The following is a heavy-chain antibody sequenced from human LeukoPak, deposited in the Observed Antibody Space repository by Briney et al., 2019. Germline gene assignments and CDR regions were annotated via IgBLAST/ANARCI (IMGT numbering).Heavy chain of an antibody. D-gene: IGHD3-10*01. V-gene: IGHV1-18*01. CDR3: ARPVVRGVTRFDY. CDR1: RYXYTSYG. CDR2: ISAYNGNT. J-gene: IGHJ4*02. Sequence: SVKVSFRASRYXYTSYGMSWVRQAPGQGREGMGWISAYNGNTNYAQKLQGRVTMTTDTSTSTAYMELRSLRSDDTAVYYCARPVVRGVTRFDYWGQGTLVTVSS.